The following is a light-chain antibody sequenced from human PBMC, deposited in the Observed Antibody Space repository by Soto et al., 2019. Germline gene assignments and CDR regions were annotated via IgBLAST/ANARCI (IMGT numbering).Light chain of an antibody. Sequence: DIQMTQSPSSLSASVGDRVTITCQASQDISNYLSWHQQKPGKATKVLISDASILEAGVPSRFSGRASGTEFTFTITSLQPEDIATYYCQQYDNIPYTFGQGTKLEIK. CDR2: DAS. V-gene: IGKV1-33*01. J-gene: IGKJ2*01. CDR3: QQYDNIPYT. CDR1: QDISNY.